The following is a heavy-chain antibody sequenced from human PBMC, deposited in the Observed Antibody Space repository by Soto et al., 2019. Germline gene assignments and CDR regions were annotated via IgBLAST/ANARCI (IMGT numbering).Heavy chain of an antibody. CDR1: GFTFSSYS. CDR3: ARDRGYCSSTSCYGSNFDY. J-gene: IGHJ4*02. V-gene: IGHV3-21*01. D-gene: IGHD2-2*01. Sequence: GGSLRLSCAASGFTFSSYSMNWVRQAPGKGLEWVSSISSSSSYIYYADSVKGRFTISRDNAKNSLYLQMNSLRAEDTAVYYCARDRGYCSSTSCYGSNFDYWGQGTLVTVSS. CDR2: ISSSSSYI.